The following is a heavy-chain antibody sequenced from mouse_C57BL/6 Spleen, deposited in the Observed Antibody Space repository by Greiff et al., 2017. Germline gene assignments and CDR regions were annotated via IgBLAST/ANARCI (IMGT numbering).Heavy chain of an antibody. CDR3: TREGVYYAMDY. J-gene: IGHJ4*01. CDR2: ISSGGDYI. V-gene: IGHV5-9-1*02. CDR1: GFTFSSYA. Sequence: EVKVVESGEGLVKPGGSLKLSCAASGFTFSSYAMSWVRQTPEKRLEWVAYISSGGDYIYYADTVKGRFTISRDNARNTLYLQMSRLKSEDTAMYYCTREGVYYAMDYWGQGTSVTVSS.